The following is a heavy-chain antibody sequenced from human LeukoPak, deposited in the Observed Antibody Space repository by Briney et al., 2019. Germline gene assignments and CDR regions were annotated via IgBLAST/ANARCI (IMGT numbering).Heavy chain of an antibody. J-gene: IGHJ6*03. CDR1: GFSLSSYS. D-gene: IGHD2-2*01. V-gene: IGHV3-21*01. CDR3: ARNGLVAEGARTYDYYYMDV. CDR2: ISGTSKYI. Sequence: GESLKLSCEGSGFSLSSYSMHWVRQAPGKGLEWVSSISGTSKYIHYSDSVKGRFTISRDNSKNSFYLQMNSLRAEDTAVYYCARNGLVAEGARTYDYYYMDVWGKGTTVTISS.